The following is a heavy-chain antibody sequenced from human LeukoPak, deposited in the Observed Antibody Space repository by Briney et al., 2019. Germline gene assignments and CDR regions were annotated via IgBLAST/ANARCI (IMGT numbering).Heavy chain of an antibody. Sequence: SVKVSCKASGGTFSSYAISWVRQAPGQGLEWMGGIIPIFGTANYAQKFQGRVTITADKSTSTAYMELSSLRSEDTAVYYCARRAKLGGGSSFDYWGQGTLVTVSS. CDR2: IIPIFGTA. CDR3: ARRAKLGGGSSFDY. J-gene: IGHJ4*02. CDR1: GGTFSSYA. D-gene: IGHD2-15*01. V-gene: IGHV1-69*06.